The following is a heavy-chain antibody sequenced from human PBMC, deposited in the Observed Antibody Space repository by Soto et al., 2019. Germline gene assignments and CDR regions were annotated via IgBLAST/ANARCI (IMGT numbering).Heavy chain of an antibody. D-gene: IGHD3-9*01. CDR3: ASGLSGLRYFDWSPYYYGMDV. Sequence: SETLSLTCTVSGVSISSGDYYWSWIRQHPGKGLEWIGYIYYSGSTNYNPSLKSRVTISVDTSKNQFSLKLSSVTAADTAVYYCASGLSGLRYFDWSPYYYGMDVWGQGTTVTVSS. J-gene: IGHJ6*02. CDR1: GVSISSGDYY. CDR2: IYYSGST. V-gene: IGHV4-61*08.